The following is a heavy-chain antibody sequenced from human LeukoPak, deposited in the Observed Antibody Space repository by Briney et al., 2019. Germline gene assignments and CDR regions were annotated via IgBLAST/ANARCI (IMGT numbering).Heavy chain of an antibody. CDR1: GFTFSSHW. J-gene: IGHJ5*02. V-gene: IGHV3-74*03. CDR3: AKEWGDVGDGDNYFDP. CDR2: ISSDGNRA. D-gene: IGHD5-24*01. Sequence: GGSLRLSCAASGFTFSSHWMYWVRQAPGKGLVWVSRISSDGNRATYADSVQGRFTISRDNAKNTLYLQMNSLTAEDTAVYYCAKEWGDVGDGDNYFDPWGQGTLVTVSS.